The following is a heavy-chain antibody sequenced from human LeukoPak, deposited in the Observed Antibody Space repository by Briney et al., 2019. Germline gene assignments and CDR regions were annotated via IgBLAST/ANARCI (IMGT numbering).Heavy chain of an antibody. D-gene: IGHD4-17*01. J-gene: IGHJ4*02. V-gene: IGHV1-69*02. CDR1: GGTFSSYT. CDR2: IIPILGIA. CDR3: ARGGLGMTTVTKFDY. Sequence: ASVKVSCKASGGTFSSYTISWVRQAPGQGLEWMGRIIPILGIANYAQKFQGRVTITAVKSTSTAYMELSSLRSEDTAVYYCARGGLGMTTVTKFDYWGQGTLVTVSS.